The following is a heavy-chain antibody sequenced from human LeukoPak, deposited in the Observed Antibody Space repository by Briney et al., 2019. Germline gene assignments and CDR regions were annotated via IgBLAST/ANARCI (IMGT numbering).Heavy chain of an antibody. CDR1: GFSFDDYA. CDR3: AKDGRPDTYGIFDL. V-gene: IGHV3-9*01. D-gene: IGHD1-1*01. J-gene: IGHJ4*01. Sequence: PGRSLRLSCAASGFSFDDYAMHWLRQAPGKGLQWVSGISWNSGCEGYAGSVKGRFAISRDNAKNSLYLQMNSLRAEDTAFYYCAKDGRPDTYGIFDLWGHGTLVTVSS. CDR2: ISWNSGCE.